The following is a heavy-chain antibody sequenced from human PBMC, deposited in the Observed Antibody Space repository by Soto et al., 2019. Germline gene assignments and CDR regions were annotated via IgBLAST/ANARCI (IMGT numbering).Heavy chain of an antibody. CDR3: AKDTYYYDRSGYYTYDY. Sequence: GGSLRLSCAASGFTFSSYWMHWVRQAPGKGLVWVSRINSDGSSTSYADSVKGRFTISRDNSKNTLYLQMNSLRAEDTAVYYCAKDTYYYDRSGYYTYDYWGQGTQVTVSS. CDR2: INSDGSST. J-gene: IGHJ4*02. D-gene: IGHD3-22*01. CDR1: GFTFSSYW. V-gene: IGHV3-74*01.